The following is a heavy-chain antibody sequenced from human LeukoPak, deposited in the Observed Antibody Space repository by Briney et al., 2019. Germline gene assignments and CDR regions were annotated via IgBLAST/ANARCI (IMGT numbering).Heavy chain of an antibody. CDR1: GFTFSRFG. J-gene: IGHJ6*03. D-gene: IGHD4-11*01. Sequence: GGSLRLSCAASGFTFSRFGMHWVRQAPGKGLEWVAVISYDGSTKYYADSVKGRFTISRDNSKNTLYLQMNSLRAEDTAVYYCATHSNYYYYYMDVWGKGTTVTVSS. CDR3: ATHSNYYYYYMDV. V-gene: IGHV3-30*03. CDR2: ISYDGSTK.